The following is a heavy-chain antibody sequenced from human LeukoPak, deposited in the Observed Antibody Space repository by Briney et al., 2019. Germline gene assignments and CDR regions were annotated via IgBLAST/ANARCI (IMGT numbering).Heavy chain of an antibody. J-gene: IGHJ4*02. CDR3: ARVHSDYGVDF. CDR1: GGSITDFY. CDR2: IYYTGNT. Sequence: SETLSLTCSVSGGSITDFYWSWIRQPPGKGLEWIAYIYYTGNTNYNPSLKSRVTISLDKAKNQFSLKLKSVTAADTAVYYCARVHSDYGVDFWGQGTLVTVSS. V-gene: IGHV4-59*01. D-gene: IGHD4-17*01.